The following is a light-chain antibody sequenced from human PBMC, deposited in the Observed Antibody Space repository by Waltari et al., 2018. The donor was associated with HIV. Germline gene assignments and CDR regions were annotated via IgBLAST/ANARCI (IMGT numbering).Light chain of an antibody. CDR1: SSDIGGYHY. CDR2: EVT. CDR3: SSYAPTNNFYVL. Sequence: QSALTQPPSASGSPGQSVTISCSGTSSDIGGYHYVPWYQQHPGKAPKPIMTEVTKRPSGVPDRFSGSKSGNTASLTVSGLQAEDEAHYYCSSYAPTNNFYVLFGGGTALTVL. J-gene: IGLJ2*01. V-gene: IGLV2-8*01.